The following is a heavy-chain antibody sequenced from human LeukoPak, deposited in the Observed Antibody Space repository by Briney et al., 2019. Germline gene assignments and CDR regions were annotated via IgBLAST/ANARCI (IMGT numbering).Heavy chain of an antibody. CDR3: ARHSGSYAVGY. J-gene: IGHJ4*02. V-gene: IGHV5-51*01. Sequence: GESLKISCKGSGYSFTSYWIGLGRQMPGKGLEWMGIIYPGDSDTRYSPSFQGQVTISADKSINTAYLQWSSLKASDTAMYYCARHSGSYAVGYWGRGTLVTVSS. D-gene: IGHD1-26*01. CDR1: GYSFTSYW. CDR2: IYPGDSDT.